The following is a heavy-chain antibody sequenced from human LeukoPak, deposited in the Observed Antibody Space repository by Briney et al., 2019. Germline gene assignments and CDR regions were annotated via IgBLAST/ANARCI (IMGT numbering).Heavy chain of an antibody. CDR1: GFTFDDYG. CDR2: INWNGGST. V-gene: IGHV3-20*04. J-gene: IGHJ4*02. CDR3: AREITMVRGVTYFDY. D-gene: IGHD3-10*01. Sequence: GGSLRLSCAASGFTFDDYGMSWVRQAPGKGLEWVSGINWNGGSTGYADSVKGRFTISRDNAKNSLYLQMNSLRAEDTALYYCAREITMVRGVTYFDYWGQGTLVTVSS.